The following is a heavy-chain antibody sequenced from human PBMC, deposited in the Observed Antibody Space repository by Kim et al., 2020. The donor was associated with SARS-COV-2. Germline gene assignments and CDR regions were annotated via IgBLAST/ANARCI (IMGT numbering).Heavy chain of an antibody. J-gene: IGHJ4*02. Sequence: GGSLRLSCAASGFTFSSYGMHWVRQAPGKGLEWVAVIWYDGTNEYYADSVRGRFTVSRDSSKNTLSLQMNSLRAEDTAVYYCATWRFDYWGQGTLVTVS. D-gene: IGHD1-1*01. CDR3: ATWRFDY. V-gene: IGHV3-33*01. CDR2: IWYDGTNE. CDR1: GFTFSSYG.